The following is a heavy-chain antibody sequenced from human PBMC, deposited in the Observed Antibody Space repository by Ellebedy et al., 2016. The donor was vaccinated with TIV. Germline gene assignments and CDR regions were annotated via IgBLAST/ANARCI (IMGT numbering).Heavy chain of an antibody. CDR2: IHQNGRT. Sequence: SETLSLXXAVSGGSINNGPYSWSWIRQPPGKGLEWIGYIHQNGRTDYNPSLQSRLTMSRDRYRNQFPLKLTSVTAADTAVYFCVRGRHSYGFEWFDTWGQGTLVTVSS. V-gene: IGHV4-30-2*01. CDR1: GGSINNGPYS. CDR3: VRGRHSYGFEWFDT. D-gene: IGHD5-18*01. J-gene: IGHJ5*02.